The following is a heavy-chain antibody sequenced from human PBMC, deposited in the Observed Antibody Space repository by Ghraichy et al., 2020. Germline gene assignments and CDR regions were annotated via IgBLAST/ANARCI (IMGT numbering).Heavy chain of an antibody. CDR1: GFTFDDYA. D-gene: IGHD3-22*01. CDR3: AKDIGIVVVDHAFDI. J-gene: IGHJ3*02. Sequence: LSLTCAASGFTFDDYAMHWVRQAPGKGLEWVSGISWNSGSIGYADSVKGRFTISRDNAKNSLYLQMNSLRAEDTALYYCAKDIGIVVVDHAFDIWGQGTMVTVSS. CDR2: ISWNSGSI. V-gene: IGHV3-9*01.